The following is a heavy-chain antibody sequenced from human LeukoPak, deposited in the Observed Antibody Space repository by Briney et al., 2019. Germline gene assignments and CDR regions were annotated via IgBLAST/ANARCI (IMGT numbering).Heavy chain of an antibody. V-gene: IGHV3-7*01. CDR1: GFTFSSYW. J-gene: IGHJ4*02. CDR3: ARGSGWFEVDY. CDR2: IKQDGSEK. D-gene: IGHD6-19*01. Sequence: GGSLRLSCAASGFTFSSYWMSWVRQAPGKGLEWVASIKQDGSEKYYVDSVKGRFTISRDNAKNSLYLQMNSLSAEDAAVYYCARGSGWFEVDYWGQGTLVTVPS.